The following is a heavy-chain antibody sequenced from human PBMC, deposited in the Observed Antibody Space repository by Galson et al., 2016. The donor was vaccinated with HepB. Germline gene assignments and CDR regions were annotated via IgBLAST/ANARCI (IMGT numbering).Heavy chain of an antibody. D-gene: IGHD5-12*01. CDR2: IKSTTHGGTT. J-gene: IGHJ4*02. CDR3: TTWVPIVATIQDY. V-gene: IGHV3-15*01. Sequence: SLRLSCAASGISFRNVWMSWVRQAPGRGLEWVGRIKSTTHGGTTDYAAPVKGRFTISRDGSKNTGYLQMNSLETEDTAVYYCTTWVPIVATIQDYWGQGTLVTVSS. CDR1: GISFRNVW.